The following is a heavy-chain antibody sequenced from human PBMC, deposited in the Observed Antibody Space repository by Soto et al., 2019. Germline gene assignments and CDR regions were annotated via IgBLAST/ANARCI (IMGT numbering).Heavy chain of an antibody. Sequence: EVQLVESGGGLVQPGGSLRLSCAASGFTFSSYWMHWVRQAPGKGLVWVSRINSDGRSISYVDSVKGRFTISRDNAKNTLYLQMDSVRAEDTAMYYCASQGYWSGGTCGGYWGQGTLVTVSS. CDR3: ASQGYWSGGTCGGY. V-gene: IGHV3-74*01. J-gene: IGHJ4*02. CDR2: INSDGRSI. CDR1: GFTFSSYW. D-gene: IGHD2-15*01.